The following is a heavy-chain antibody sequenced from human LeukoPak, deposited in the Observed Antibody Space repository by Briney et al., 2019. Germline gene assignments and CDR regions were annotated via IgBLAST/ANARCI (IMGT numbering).Heavy chain of an antibody. CDR1: GYTFTGYQ. CDR2: ISAYNGNT. Sequence: ASVKVSCKTSGYTFTGYQMHWVRQAPGQGLEWMGWISAYNGNTNYAQKFQGRVTITRDTSASTAYMELSSLRSEDTAVYYCASYTLVWQQLVGTGLDYYGMDVWGQGTTVTVSS. J-gene: IGHJ6*02. V-gene: IGHV1-3*01. D-gene: IGHD6-13*01. CDR3: ASYTLVWQQLVGTGLDYYGMDV.